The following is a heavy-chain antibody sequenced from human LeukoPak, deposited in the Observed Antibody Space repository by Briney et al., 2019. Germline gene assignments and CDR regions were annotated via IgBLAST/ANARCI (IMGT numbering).Heavy chain of an antibody. J-gene: IGHJ4*02. Sequence: GGSLRLSCAASGFTFSDYYMSWIRQAPGKGLEWVSSISSSSSYIYYADSVKGRFTISRDNAKNSLYLQMNSLRAEDTAVYYCASGVNYGSRVYFDYWGQGTLVTVSS. CDR2: ISSSSSYI. D-gene: IGHD3-10*01. CDR1: GFTFSDYY. V-gene: IGHV3-11*06. CDR3: ASGVNYGSRVYFDY.